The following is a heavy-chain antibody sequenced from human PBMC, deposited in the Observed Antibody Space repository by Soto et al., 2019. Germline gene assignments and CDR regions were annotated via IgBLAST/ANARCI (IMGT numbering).Heavy chain of an antibody. V-gene: IGHV6-1*01. J-gene: IGHJ4*02. D-gene: IGHD3-9*01. CDR1: GDSVSSNSTA. Sequence: PSQTLSLTCAISGDSVSSNSTAWNCIRQSPSRGLECLGRTYYTSKWYNDYAVSVKSRITINPDTSKNQFSLQLDSVTPEVAAVYYCARGLWGSRYFAYWGQGNLVTVSS. CDR2: TYYTSKWYN. CDR3: ARGLWGSRYFAY.